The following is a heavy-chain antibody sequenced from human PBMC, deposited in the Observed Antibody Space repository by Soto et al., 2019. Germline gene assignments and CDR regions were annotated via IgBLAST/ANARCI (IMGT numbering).Heavy chain of an antibody. V-gene: IGHV3-33*01. CDR2: IWYDGSNK. D-gene: IGHD6-19*01. CDR1: GFSFSSYG. Sequence: QTGGSLRLSCAASGFSFSSYGTHWVRQAPGKGLEWVAVIWYDGSNKYYADSVKGRFTISRDNSKNTLYLQMNSLRAEDTAVYYCASQFTVAGTVDYWGQGTLVTVSS. J-gene: IGHJ4*02. CDR3: ASQFTVAGTVDY.